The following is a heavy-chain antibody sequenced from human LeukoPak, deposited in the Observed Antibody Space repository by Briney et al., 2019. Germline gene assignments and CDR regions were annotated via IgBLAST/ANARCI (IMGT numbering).Heavy chain of an antibody. D-gene: IGHD6-13*01. V-gene: IGHV4-39*01. J-gene: IGHJ6*02. Sequence: SETLSLTCTVSGGPISSYYWGWIRQPPGKGLEWIGSIYYSGSTYYNPSLKSRVTISVDTSKNQFSLKLSSVTAADTAVYYCASFYSSSSHLYYYYYYGMDVWGQGTTVTVSS. CDR1: GGPISSYY. CDR2: IYYSGST. CDR3: ASFYSSSSHLYYYYYYGMDV.